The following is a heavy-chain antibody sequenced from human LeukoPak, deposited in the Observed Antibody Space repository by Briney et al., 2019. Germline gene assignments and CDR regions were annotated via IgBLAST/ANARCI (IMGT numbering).Heavy chain of an antibody. D-gene: IGHD3-3*01. V-gene: IGHV3-23*01. CDR1: GFTFSSYA. J-gene: IGHJ6*03. Sequence: GGSLRLSCAASGFTFSSYAMSWVRQAPGKGLEWVSAISGSGGSTYYADSVKGRFTISRDNSKNTLYLQMNSLRAEDTAVYYCARATYYDFWSGYYFPYMDVWGKGTTVTVSS. CDR3: ARATYYDFWSGYYFPYMDV. CDR2: ISGSGGST.